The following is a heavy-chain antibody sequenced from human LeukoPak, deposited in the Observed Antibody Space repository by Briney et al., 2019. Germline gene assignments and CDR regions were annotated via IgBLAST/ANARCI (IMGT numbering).Heavy chain of an antibody. V-gene: IGHV3-23*01. Sequence: GGSLRLSCAASGFTFSSCGFNWVRQAPGKGLEWVSAITASGGNTYYADSVKGRFTISRDNSKNTLYLQVNRLRAEDTAVYYCAKGNGYSYGRYYFDYWGQGTLVTVSS. CDR1: GFTFSSCG. J-gene: IGHJ4*02. D-gene: IGHD5-18*01. CDR3: AKGNGYSYGRYYFDY. CDR2: ITASGGNT.